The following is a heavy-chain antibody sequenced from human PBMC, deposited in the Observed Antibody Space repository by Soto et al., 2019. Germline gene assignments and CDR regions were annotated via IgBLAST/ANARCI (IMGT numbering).Heavy chain of an antibody. CDR1: GGSISSGDYY. D-gene: IGHD5-18*01. CDR3: ARIRIQLWFLDY. CDR2: IYYSGST. Sequence: SETLSLTCTVSGGSISSGDYYWSWIRQPPGKGLEWIGYIYYSGSTYYNPSLKSRVTISVDTSKNQFSLKLSSVTAADTAVYYCARIRIQLWFLDYWGQGTLVTVSS. V-gene: IGHV4-30-4*01. J-gene: IGHJ4*02.